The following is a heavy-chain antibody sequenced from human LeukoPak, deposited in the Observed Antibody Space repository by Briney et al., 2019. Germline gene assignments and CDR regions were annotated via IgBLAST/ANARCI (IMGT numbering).Heavy chain of an antibody. Sequence: ASVKVSCKASGYTFTDYYMHWVRQAPGQGLEWMAWINSTSGATNYAQKFQGRVTLTRDTSISTAYMELNRLTSDDTAVYYCAVLLGVGDFDHWGQGTLVTVSS. V-gene: IGHV1-2*02. CDR2: INSTSGAT. CDR3: AVLLGVGDFDH. CDR1: GYTFTDYY. J-gene: IGHJ4*02. D-gene: IGHD3-16*01.